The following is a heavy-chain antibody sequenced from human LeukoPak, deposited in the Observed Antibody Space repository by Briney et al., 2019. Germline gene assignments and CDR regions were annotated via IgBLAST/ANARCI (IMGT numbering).Heavy chain of an antibody. Sequence: HTGGSLRLSCAASGFTVSSNYMSWVRQAPGKGLEWVSVIYSGGSTYYADSVKGRFTISRDNSKNTLYLQMNSLRAEDTAVYYCASDDYSYYFDYWGQGTLVTVSS. V-gene: IGHV3-66*01. CDR2: IYSGGST. D-gene: IGHD2-15*01. CDR3: ASDDYSYYFDY. CDR1: GFTVSSNY. J-gene: IGHJ4*02.